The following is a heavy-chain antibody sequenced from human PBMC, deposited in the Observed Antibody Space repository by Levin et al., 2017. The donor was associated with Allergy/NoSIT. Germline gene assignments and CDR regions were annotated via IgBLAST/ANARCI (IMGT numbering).Heavy chain of an antibody. Sequence: GSLRLSCAVYGGSFSGYYWSWIRQPPGKGLEWIGEINHSGSTNYNPSLKSRVTISVDTSKNQFSLKLSSVTAADTAVYYCARDPPHMVRGRLHYFDYWGQGTLVTVSS. CDR1: GGSFSGYY. V-gene: IGHV4-34*01. D-gene: IGHD3-10*01. CDR3: ARDPPHMVRGRLHYFDY. J-gene: IGHJ4*02. CDR2: INHSGST.